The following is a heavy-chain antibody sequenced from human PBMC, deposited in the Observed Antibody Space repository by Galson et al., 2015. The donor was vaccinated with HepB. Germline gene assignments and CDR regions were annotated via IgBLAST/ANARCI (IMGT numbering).Heavy chain of an antibody. V-gene: IGHV3-49*04. CDR2: SRSKNYGGTI. CDR3: TRGSGRFEF. Sequence: SLRLSCAASGFKFGDFAMTWVRQAPGKGLEWVGLSRSKNYGGTIEYAASVKGRFTISRDDSQSAVYLQMDSLKSEDTAVYYCTRGSGRFEFWGQETLVTVSS. D-gene: IGHD2-15*01. J-gene: IGHJ4*02. CDR1: GFKFGDFA.